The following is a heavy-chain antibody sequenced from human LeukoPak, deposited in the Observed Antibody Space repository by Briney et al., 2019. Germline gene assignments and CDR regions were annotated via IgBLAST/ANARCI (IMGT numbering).Heavy chain of an antibody. CDR1: GFTFSSYG. Sequence: GGSLRLSCAASGFTFSSYGMHWVRQVPGKGLEWVAGIWYDESNKYYAYSVEGRFTISRDNSKNTLDLEMNSLRAEDTAVYYCARTVIAAKENGMDVWGQGTTVTVSS. CDR3: ARTVIAAKENGMDV. CDR2: IWYDESNK. D-gene: IGHD2-15*01. V-gene: IGHV3-33*01. J-gene: IGHJ6*02.